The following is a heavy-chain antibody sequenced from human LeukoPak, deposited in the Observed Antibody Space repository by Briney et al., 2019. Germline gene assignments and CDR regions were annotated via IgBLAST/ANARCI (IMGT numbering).Heavy chain of an antibody. D-gene: IGHD3-10*01. V-gene: IGHV4-30-4*08. CDR2: IYYSGST. CDR1: GGSISSGDYY. J-gene: IGHJ4*02. CDR3: ARVLYGSGSYADY. Sequence: TSETLSLTCTVSGGSISSGDYYWSWIRQPPGKGLEWIGYIYYSGSTYYNPSLKSRVTISVDTSKNQFSLKLSSVTAADTAVYYCARVLYGSGSYADYWGRGTLVTVSS.